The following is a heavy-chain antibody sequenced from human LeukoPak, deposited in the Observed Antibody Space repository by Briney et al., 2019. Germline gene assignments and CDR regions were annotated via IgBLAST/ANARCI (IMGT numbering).Heavy chain of an antibody. J-gene: IGHJ3*02. Sequence: GRSLRLSCAASGFTFSSYTMHWVRQAPGKGLEWVAVMSYDGSTKYYADSVKGRFTISRDNSKNTLYLQMNSLRAEDTAVYHCARFDLSDAFDIWGQGTMVTVSS. V-gene: IGHV3-30*04. CDR1: GFTFSSYT. D-gene: IGHD3-9*01. CDR3: ARFDLSDAFDI. CDR2: MSYDGSTK.